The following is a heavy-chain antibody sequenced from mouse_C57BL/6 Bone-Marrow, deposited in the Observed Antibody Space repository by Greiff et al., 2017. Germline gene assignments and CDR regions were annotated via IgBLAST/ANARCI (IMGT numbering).Heavy chain of an antibody. CDR3: ARREEVLRTWDY. V-gene: IGHV5-9*01. J-gene: IGHJ4*01. CDR1: GFTFSSYT. Sequence: EVQVVESGGGLVKPGGSLKLSCAASGFTFSSYTMSWVRQTPEKRLEWVATISGGGGNTYYPDSVKGRFTIARDNAKNTLYLQMSSLRSEDTALYYCARREEVLRTWDYWGQGTSVTVSS. D-gene: IGHD1-1*01. CDR2: ISGGGGNT.